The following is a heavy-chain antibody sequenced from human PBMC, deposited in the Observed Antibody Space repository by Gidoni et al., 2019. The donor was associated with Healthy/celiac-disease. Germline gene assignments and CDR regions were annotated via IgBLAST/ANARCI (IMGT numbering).Heavy chain of an antibody. V-gene: IGHV3-66*01. CDR1: GFAVSSNY. CDR3: ARAPDGEFDY. CDR2: IYSGGST. D-gene: IGHD4-17*01. Sequence: EVQLVASGGGVVQPGGSLRLSCAASGFAVSSNYMSWVRQAQGKGLEWVSVIYSGGSTYSADSVKGRFTISRDNSKNTLYLQMNSLRAEDTAVYYCARAPDGEFDYWGQGTLVTVSS. J-gene: IGHJ4*02.